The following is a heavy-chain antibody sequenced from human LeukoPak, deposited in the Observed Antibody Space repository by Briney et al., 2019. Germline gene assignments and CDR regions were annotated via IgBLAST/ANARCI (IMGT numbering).Heavy chain of an antibody. CDR3: ARGGAVVRGYDY. D-gene: IGHD3-10*01. J-gene: IGHJ4*02. CDR1: GGTFSSYA. CDR2: IIPIFGTA. V-gene: IGHV1-69*06. Sequence: ASVKVSCKASGGTFSSYAISWVRQAPGQGLEWMGGIIPIFGTANYAQKFQGRVTITADKSTSTAYMELSSLRSEDTAVYYCARGGAVVRGYDYWGQGTLVTVSS.